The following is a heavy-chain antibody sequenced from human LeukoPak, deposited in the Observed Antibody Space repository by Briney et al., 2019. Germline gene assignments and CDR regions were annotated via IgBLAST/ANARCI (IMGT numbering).Heavy chain of an antibody. J-gene: IGHJ4*02. CDR2: INHSGIT. D-gene: IGHD1-7*01. Sequence: MASETLSLTCAVYGRSFSGYYWTWIRQTPGKGLEWIGEINHSGITDYNPSLRSRVTISVDTSKNQFSLKLSSVTAADTAVYYCARGSYNWNYVFFDYWGQGTLVTVSS. V-gene: IGHV4-34*01. CDR1: GRSFSGYY. CDR3: ARGSYNWNYVFFDY.